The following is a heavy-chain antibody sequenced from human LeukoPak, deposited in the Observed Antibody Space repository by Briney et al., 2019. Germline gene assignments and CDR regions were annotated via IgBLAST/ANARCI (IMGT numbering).Heavy chain of an antibody. D-gene: IGHD1-26*01. Sequence: GESLKISFQGFGFSFSRYWIGWVRQMPGRGLEWMGIIYCGDSDTRYGPSFQGQVTISADRSTSTAYLQWSSLKASDTAIYYCARSALSSGSLYYFEYWGQGILVTVSS. CDR2: IYCGDSDT. CDR3: ARSALSSGSLYYFEY. V-gene: IGHV5-51*01. CDR1: GFSFSRYW. J-gene: IGHJ4*02.